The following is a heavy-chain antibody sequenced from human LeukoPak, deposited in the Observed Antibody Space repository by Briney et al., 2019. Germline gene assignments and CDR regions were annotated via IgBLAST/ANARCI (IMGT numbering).Heavy chain of an antibody. Sequence: ASVKVSCKASVVTFSSYAISWVRQAPGQGLEWMGRIIPILGIANYAQKFQGRVTITAAKSTSTAYMELSSRRSEDTAVYYCARDRPGDYDSSGSPEDYWGQGTLVTVST. CDR1: VVTFSSYA. V-gene: IGHV1-69*04. J-gene: IGHJ4*02. D-gene: IGHD3-22*01. CDR3: ARDRPGDYDSSGSPEDY. CDR2: IIPILGIA.